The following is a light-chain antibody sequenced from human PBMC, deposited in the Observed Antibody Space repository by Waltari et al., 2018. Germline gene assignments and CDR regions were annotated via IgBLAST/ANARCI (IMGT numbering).Light chain of an antibody. Sequence: DIVMTQSPDSLAVSLGERATINCKSSQSVLSSSDNKNYLAWYQQKPGQPPKLFIYWSSTREAGVPDRFSGSWSGTDFALTISSRQAEDVAVYYCQHYYTSPPTFGGGTKVEIK. CDR1: QSVLSSSDNKNY. CDR2: WSS. CDR3: QHYYTSPPT. J-gene: IGKJ4*01. V-gene: IGKV4-1*01.